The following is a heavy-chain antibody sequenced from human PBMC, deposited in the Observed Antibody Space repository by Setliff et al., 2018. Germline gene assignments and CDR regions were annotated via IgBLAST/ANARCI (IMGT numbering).Heavy chain of an antibody. Sequence: GGSLRLSCAASGFTFNTYWMHWVRQAPGKGLEWVAVIWDDGVKKYHADSVKGRFTISRDNAKNALYLQMNSLRAEDTAIYYWANHNPARWAVTGTPLDYWGQGTLVTVSS. J-gene: IGHJ4*02. CDR2: IWDDGVKK. CDR1: GFTFNTYW. D-gene: IGHD6-19*01. CDR3: ANHNPARWAVTGTPLDY. V-gene: IGHV3-33*08.